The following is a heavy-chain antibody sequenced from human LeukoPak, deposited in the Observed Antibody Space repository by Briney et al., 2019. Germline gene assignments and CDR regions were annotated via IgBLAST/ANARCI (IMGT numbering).Heavy chain of an antibody. V-gene: IGHV1-8*01. Sequence: ASVKVSCKASGYTFTSTDINWVRQATGQGLEWMGWMNPNSGNTGYAQKFQGRVTMTRNTSISTAYMELSSLRSEDTAVYYCARAGGYCGRISCPYYFDYWGQGSLVAVSS. CDR2: MNPNSGNT. D-gene: IGHD2-15*01. CDR3: ARAGGYCGRISCPYYFDY. J-gene: IGHJ4*02. CDR1: GYTFTSTD.